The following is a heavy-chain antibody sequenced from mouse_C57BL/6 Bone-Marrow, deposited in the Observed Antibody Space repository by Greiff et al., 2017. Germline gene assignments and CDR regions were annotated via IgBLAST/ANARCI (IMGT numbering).Heavy chain of an antibody. CDR3: SRWLLPWYVDV. CDR2: IYPGDGDT. V-gene: IGHV1-82*01. Sequence: QVQLQQSGPELVKPGASVKISCKASGYAFSSSWMNWVKQRPGKGLEWIGRIYPGDGDTNYNGKFKGKATLTAAKSSSTAYMQLSSLTSEDSAVYVCSRWLLPWYVDVWGTGTTVTVSS. D-gene: IGHD2-3*01. CDR1: GYAFSSSW. J-gene: IGHJ1*03.